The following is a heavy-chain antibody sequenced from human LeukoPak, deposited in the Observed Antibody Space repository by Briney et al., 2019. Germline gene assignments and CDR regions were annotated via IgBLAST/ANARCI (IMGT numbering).Heavy chain of an antibody. CDR3: ASSIPSSGYPSQLDY. Sequence: SETLSLTCTVYGGSFSGYYWSWIRQPPGKGLEWIGEINHSGSTNYNPSLKSRVTISVDTSKNQFSLKLSSVTAADTAVYYCASSIPSSGYPSQLDYWGQGTLVTVSS. CDR2: INHSGST. D-gene: IGHD3-22*01. V-gene: IGHV4-34*01. J-gene: IGHJ4*02. CDR1: GGSFSGYY.